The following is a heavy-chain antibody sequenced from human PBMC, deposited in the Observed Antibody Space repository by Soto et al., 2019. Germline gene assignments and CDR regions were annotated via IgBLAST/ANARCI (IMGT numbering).Heavy chain of an antibody. CDR1: GGTFSSYT. J-gene: IGHJ4*02. CDR2: IIPILGIA. Sequence: SVKVSCKASGGTFSSYTISWVRQAPGQGLEWMGRIIPILGIANYAQKFQGRVTITADKSTSTAYMELSSLRSEDTAVYYCARAARIAVAGPVDYWGQGTLVTSPQ. D-gene: IGHD6-19*01. CDR3: ARAARIAVAGPVDY. V-gene: IGHV1-69*02.